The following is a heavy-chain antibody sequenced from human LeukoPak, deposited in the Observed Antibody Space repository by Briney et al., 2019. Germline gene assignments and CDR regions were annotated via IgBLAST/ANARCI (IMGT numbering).Heavy chain of an antibody. CDR2: IYSGGST. CDR3: ARGYSSSSGGQYYFDY. Sequence: PGGSLRLSCAASGFTVSRNHMSWVRQAPGKGLEWVSDIYSGGSTYYAASVKGRFTIYRDDSKNTLYLQMNSLRAEDTAVYYCARGYSSSSGGQYYFDYWGQGTLVTVSS. CDR1: GFTVSRNH. D-gene: IGHD6-6*01. V-gene: IGHV3-53*01. J-gene: IGHJ4*02.